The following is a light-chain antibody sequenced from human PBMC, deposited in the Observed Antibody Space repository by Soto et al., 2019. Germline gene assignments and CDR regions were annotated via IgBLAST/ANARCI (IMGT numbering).Light chain of an antibody. CDR2: ELN. V-gene: IGLV2-8*01. CDR1: SSDVGIFNY. J-gene: IGLJ2*01. Sequence: QSALTQPPSASGSPGQSVTISCTGTSSDVGIFNYVSWYQQHPDQAPKLLIFELNKRPSGVPDRFSASKSGNTASLTVSGLQAEDEADYYCCSYAGSNTLIFGGGTKLTVL. CDR3: CSYAGSNTLI.